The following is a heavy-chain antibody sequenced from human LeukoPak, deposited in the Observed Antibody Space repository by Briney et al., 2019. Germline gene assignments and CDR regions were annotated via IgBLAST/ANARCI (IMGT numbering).Heavy chain of an antibody. CDR2: INPNSGGT. Sequence: ASVKVSCKASGYTFTSYDINWVRQAPGQGLEWMGWINPNSGGTNYAQKFQGRVTMTRDTSISTAYMELSRLRSDDTAVYYCARNRNWNYYAFDIWGQGTMVTVSS. CDR3: ARNRNWNYYAFDI. V-gene: IGHV1-2*02. D-gene: IGHD1-7*01. J-gene: IGHJ3*02. CDR1: GYTFTSYD.